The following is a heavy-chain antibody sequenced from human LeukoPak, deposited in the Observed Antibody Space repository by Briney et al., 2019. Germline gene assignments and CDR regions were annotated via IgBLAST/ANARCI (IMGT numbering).Heavy chain of an antibody. CDR3: VRDGEGVAISVNYWFAP. J-gene: IGHJ5*02. CDR1: GFTFTNYD. CDR2: MNPINGNT. D-gene: IGHD3-10*01. V-gene: IGHV1-8*01. Sequence: GASVKVSCKATGFTFTNYDINWVRLATGQGLEWMGWMNPINGNTGYAQKFQGRVTMTRDTSISTAYMELRSLTSEDTAVYYCVRDGEGVAISVNYWFAPWGQGTLVTVSS.